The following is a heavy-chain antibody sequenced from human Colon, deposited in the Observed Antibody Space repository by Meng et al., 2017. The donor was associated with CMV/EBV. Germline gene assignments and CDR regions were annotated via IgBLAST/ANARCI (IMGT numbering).Heavy chain of an antibody. CDR2: ISTSRGDT. CDR3: AKVRLVRGWGLDY. J-gene: IGHJ4*02. D-gene: IGHD1-26*01. Sequence: ASVTVSCKASGYTFTHYAVHWVRQAPGQGLEWVGWISTSRGDTNSAQKFQGRVTMTMDTSISTAYMELSSLRSDDTAVYYCAKVRLVRGWGLDYWGQGTLVTVSS. V-gene: IGHV1-2*02. CDR1: GYTFTHYA.